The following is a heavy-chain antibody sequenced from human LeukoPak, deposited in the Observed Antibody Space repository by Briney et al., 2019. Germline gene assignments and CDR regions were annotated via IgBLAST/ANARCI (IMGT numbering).Heavy chain of an antibody. D-gene: IGHD3-10*01. J-gene: IGHJ4*02. CDR3: ATMYYNGGIFHPFEF. V-gene: IGHV3-72*01. CDR2: TRTKAHSYTA. Sequence: GGSLRLSCTASGFTLSYHYVNWVRQAPGKGLEWIGHTRTKAHSYTAEYAASVKGRFTMSGDDSKNSVYLQMDSLKTEDTAVYYCATMYYNGGIFHPFEFWGQGSLVTVSS. CDR1: GFTLSYHY.